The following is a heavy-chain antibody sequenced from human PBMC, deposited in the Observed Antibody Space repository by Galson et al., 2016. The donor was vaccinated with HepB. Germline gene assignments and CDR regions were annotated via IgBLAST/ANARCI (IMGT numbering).Heavy chain of an antibody. V-gene: IGHV3-21*01. Sequence: SLRLSCAASGFTFCSYSMNWVRQAPGKGLEWVSSISSSSSYIHYADSVKGRFTISRDNAKNSLYLQMNSLRAEDTAVYYCARDILWFGELTRVYYFDYWGQGTLVTVSS. CDR1: GFTFCSYS. CDR3: ARDILWFGELTRVYYFDY. J-gene: IGHJ4*02. CDR2: ISSSSSYI. D-gene: IGHD3-10*01.